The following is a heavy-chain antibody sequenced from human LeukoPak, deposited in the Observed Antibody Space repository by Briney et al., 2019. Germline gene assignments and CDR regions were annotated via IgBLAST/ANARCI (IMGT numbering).Heavy chain of an antibody. J-gene: IGHJ4*02. Sequence: ASVKVSCKASGYTFSNYAINWVRQAPGPGLEWMGWIDTNTGNPTYAQGSTGRFVFSLETSASTAYLQISSLEAEDTAVYYCARYCGGDCYPFDYWGQGTPVTVSS. V-gene: IGHV7-4-1*02. CDR2: IDTNTGNP. CDR1: GYTFSNYA. CDR3: ARYCGGDCYPFDY. D-gene: IGHD2-21*02.